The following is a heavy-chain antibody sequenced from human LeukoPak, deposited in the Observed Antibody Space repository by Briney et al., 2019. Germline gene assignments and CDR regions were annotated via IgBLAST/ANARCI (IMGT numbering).Heavy chain of an antibody. CDR1: GYTFTSYG. D-gene: IGHD3-16*01. V-gene: IGHV1-18*04. Sequence: GASVEVSCKASGYTFTSYGISWVRQAPGQGLEWMGWISAYNGNTNYAQKLQGRVTMTTDTSTSTAYMELRSLRSDDTAVYYCARDGRLTGPGGGFDYWGQGTLVTVSS. CDR3: ARDGRLTGPGGGFDY. J-gene: IGHJ4*02. CDR2: ISAYNGNT.